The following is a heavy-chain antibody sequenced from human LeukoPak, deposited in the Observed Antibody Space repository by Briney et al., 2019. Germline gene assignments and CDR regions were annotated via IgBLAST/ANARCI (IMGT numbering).Heavy chain of an antibody. CDR1: GGTFSSYA. CDR3: AREAYGDYVHD. Sequence: VASVKVSCKASGGTFSSYAISWVRQAPGQGLEWMGGIIPIFGTANYAQKFQGRVTITADESTSTAYMELSSLRSEDTAVYYCAREAYGDYVHDWGQGTLVTVSS. CDR2: IIPIFGTA. V-gene: IGHV1-69*13. J-gene: IGHJ4*02. D-gene: IGHD4-17*01.